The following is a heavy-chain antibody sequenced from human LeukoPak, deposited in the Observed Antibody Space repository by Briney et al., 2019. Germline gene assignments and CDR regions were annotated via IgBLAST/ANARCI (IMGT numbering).Heavy chain of an antibody. CDR1: GCSVSRGSYY. CDR2: IYYSGSV. Sequence: SESLSLTCTVSGCSVSRGSYYWVWHRQPPGKGWEWFGYIYYSGSVNYNSSLKSRVTISVDTSKNQFSLKLSSVTAADTAVYYCARGGMYYDFWSGYSDYYYYMDVWGKGTTVTVSS. D-gene: IGHD3-3*01. CDR3: ARGGMYYDFWSGYSDYYYYMDV. V-gene: IGHV4-61*01. J-gene: IGHJ6*03.